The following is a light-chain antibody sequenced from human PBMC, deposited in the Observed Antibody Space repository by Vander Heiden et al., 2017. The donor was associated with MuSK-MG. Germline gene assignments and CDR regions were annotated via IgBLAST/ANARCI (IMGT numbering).Light chain of an antibody. CDR3: QQHNNWPPIT. J-gene: IGKJ4*01. Sequence: EIVMTQSPATLSVSPGERATLSCRASQSVSSNLAWYQQKPGQAPRLLIYGASTRATGIPARFSGSGYGKEFTLTISSRQSEDFAVYYCQQHNNWPPITFGGGTKVXIK. CDR2: GAS. V-gene: IGKV3-15*01. CDR1: QSVSSN.